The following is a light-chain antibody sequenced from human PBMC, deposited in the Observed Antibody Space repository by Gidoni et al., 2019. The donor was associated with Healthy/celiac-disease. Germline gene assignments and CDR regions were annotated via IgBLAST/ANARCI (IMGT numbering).Light chain of an antibody. V-gene: IGKV1-33*01. J-gene: IGKJ3*01. CDR1: QDISNY. Sequence: IQIAQSPSPLSASVGDRVTITCQASQDISNYLNWYQQKPGKAPKLLIYDASNLETGVPSRFSGSGSGTDFTVTISSLQPEDIATYYCQQYDTLPQPTFGPGTKVEIK. CDR2: DAS. CDR3: QQYDTLPQPT.